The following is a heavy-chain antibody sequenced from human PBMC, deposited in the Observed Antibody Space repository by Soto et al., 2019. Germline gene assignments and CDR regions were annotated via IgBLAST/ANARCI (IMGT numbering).Heavy chain of an antibody. CDR1: GGSISSGGYY. Sequence: SETLSLTCTVSGGSISSGGYYWSWIRQHPGKGLEWIGYIYYSGSTYYNPSLKSRVTISVDTSKNQFSLKLSSVTAADTAVYYCARGPGGYSRPYYFDYWGQGTLVTVSS. CDR3: ARGPGGYSRPYYFDY. V-gene: IGHV4-31*03. D-gene: IGHD6-13*01. J-gene: IGHJ4*02. CDR2: IYYSGST.